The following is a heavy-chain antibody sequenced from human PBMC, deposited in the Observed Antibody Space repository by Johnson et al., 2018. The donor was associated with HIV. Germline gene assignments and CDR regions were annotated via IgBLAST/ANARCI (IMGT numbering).Heavy chain of an antibody. CDR1: GFTFSNYG. CDR2: VSYDGSYK. D-gene: IGHD6-13*01. Sequence: QVQLVESGGGVVRPGGSLRLSCVASGFTFSNYGMHWVRQAPGKGLEWVAVVSYDGSYKDYADSVKGRFTISRDNSKNTLFLQMNSLRPEDTALYYCAKDSRRAAAGRIGLCAFDIWGQGTMVTVSS. V-gene: IGHV3-30*18. J-gene: IGHJ3*02. CDR3: AKDSRRAAAGRIGLCAFDI.